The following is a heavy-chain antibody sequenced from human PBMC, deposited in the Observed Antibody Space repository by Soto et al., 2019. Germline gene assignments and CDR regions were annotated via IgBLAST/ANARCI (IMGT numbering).Heavy chain of an antibody. CDR3: ASLYYYDSSGYFGGHYYYGMDV. J-gene: IGHJ6*01. CDR2: ISSSSGYI. Sequence: EVQLVESGGGLVKPGGSLRLSCAASGFTFSSYSMNWVRQAPGKGLEWVSSISSSSGYIYYADSVRGRFTISRDNAQNSLYLHMNSLRAEDTAVYYCASLYYYDSSGYFGGHYYYGMDV. CDR1: GFTFSSYS. D-gene: IGHD3-22*01. V-gene: IGHV3-21*01.